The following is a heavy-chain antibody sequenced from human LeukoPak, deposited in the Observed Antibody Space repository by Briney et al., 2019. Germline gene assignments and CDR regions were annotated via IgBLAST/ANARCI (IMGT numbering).Heavy chain of an antibody. CDR2: ISYDGSNK. CDR1: GFTFSSYA. J-gene: IGHJ4*02. V-gene: IGHV3-30*04. Sequence: GRSLRLSCAASGFTFSSYAMHWVRQAPGKGLEWVAVISYDGSNKYYADSVKGRFTISRDNSKNTLYLQMNSLRAEDTAVYYCAKDHEIAAAALDYWGQGTLVTVSS. D-gene: IGHD6-13*01. CDR3: AKDHEIAAAALDY.